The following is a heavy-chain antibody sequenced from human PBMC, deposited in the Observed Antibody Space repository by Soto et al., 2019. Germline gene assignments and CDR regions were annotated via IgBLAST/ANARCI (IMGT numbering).Heavy chain of an antibody. CDR1: GGSISSYY. CDR3: ARGGITVVRGVIGGFDP. Sequence: SETLSLTCTVSGGSISSYYWSWIRQPPGKGLEWIGYIYYSGSTNYNPSLKSRVTISVDTSKNQFSLKLSSVTAADTAVYYCARGGITVVRGVIGGFDPWGQGTLVTVS. D-gene: IGHD3-10*01. V-gene: IGHV4-59*01. CDR2: IYYSGST. J-gene: IGHJ5*02.